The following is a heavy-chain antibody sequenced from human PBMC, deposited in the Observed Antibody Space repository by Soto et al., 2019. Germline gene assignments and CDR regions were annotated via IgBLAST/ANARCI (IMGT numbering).Heavy chain of an antibody. V-gene: IGHV3-43*01. CDR1: GFTFDDYS. CDR3: AKARLMFGIDY. J-gene: IGHJ4*02. D-gene: IGHD3-3*01. Sequence: EVQLVESGGVVVQPGGSLRLSCAASGFTFDDYSMHWVRQAPGKGLEWVSLISWDGGTTYYADFVKGRFTISRDNSKNSLYLQMNSLRPEDTALYYCAKARLMFGIDYWGQGAQVTVSS. CDR2: ISWDGGTT.